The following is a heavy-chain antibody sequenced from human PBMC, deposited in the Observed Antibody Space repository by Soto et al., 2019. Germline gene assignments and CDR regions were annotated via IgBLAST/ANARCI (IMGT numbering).Heavy chain of an antibody. V-gene: IGHV4-31*03. J-gene: IGHJ5*02. Sequence: QVQLQESGPGLVKPSQTLSLSCTVSGGSISSGGYYWGWIRHHPGKGLEWSGYIYYGGSTYYKPSHKSRVTISVGTSKNPFSLRLSSVTAADTAAYYCARSVFPWGQGTLVTVSS. CDR2: IYYGGST. CDR1: GGSISSGGYY. CDR3: ARSVFP.